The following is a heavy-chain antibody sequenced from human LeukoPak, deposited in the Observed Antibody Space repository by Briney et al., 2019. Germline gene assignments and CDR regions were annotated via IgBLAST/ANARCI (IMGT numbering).Heavy chain of an antibody. CDR1: GDNVSSNSAG. D-gene: IGHD3-22*01. V-gene: IGHV6-1*01. CDR2: TFYRSKWFN. Sequence: SQTLSLTCAISGDNVSSNSAGWNWIRQSPSRGLEWLGRTFYRSKWFNYYAASVKSRITINEDTSRNQFSLQLNSVTPDDTAVYYCARENRSIPDSSGYYYVLFDYWGQGSLVTVSS. CDR3: ARENRSIPDSSGYYYVLFDY. J-gene: IGHJ4*02.